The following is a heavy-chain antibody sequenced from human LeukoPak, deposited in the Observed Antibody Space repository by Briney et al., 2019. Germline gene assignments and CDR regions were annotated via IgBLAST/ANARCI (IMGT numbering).Heavy chain of an antibody. CDR3: ARGAYYYGSGSYYTN. V-gene: IGHV4-4*07. CDR2: IYTSGST. D-gene: IGHD3-10*01. CDR1: GFTVSSNS. J-gene: IGHJ4*02. Sequence: GSLRLSCTVSGFTVSSNSMSWIRQPAGKGLEWIGRIYTSGSTNYNPSLKSRVTMSVDTSKNQFSLKLSSVTAADTAVYYCARGAYYYGSGSYYTNWGQGTLVTVSS.